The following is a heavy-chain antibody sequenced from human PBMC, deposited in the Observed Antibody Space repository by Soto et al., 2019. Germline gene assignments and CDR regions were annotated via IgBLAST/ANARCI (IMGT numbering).Heavy chain of an antibody. D-gene: IGHD6-13*01. V-gene: IGHV1-18*01. J-gene: IGHJ4*02. CDR3: ARDQRGAAAGTFNY. CDR1: GYTVTSYG. CDR2: ISAYNGNT. Sequence: SGKVACKGSGYTVTSYGISWVREAPGQGLEWMGWISAYNGNTNYAQKLQGRVTMTTDTSTSTAYMELRSLRSDDTAVYHCARDQRGAAAGTFNYWGQGTLVTVSS.